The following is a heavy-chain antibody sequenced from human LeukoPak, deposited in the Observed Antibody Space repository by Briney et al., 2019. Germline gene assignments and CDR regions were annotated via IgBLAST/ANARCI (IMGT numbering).Heavy chain of an antibody. CDR2: ISSSGSTT. D-gene: IGHD2-15*01. Sequence: GGSLRLSCAASGFTFSDYYMSWIRQAPGKGLEWVSYISSSGSTTCYADSVKGRFTISRDSARNSLFLQMNSLRAEDTAVYYCASDISDRWFYYWGQGTLVTVSS. V-gene: IGHV3-11*01. J-gene: IGHJ4*02. CDR3: ASDISDRWFYY. CDR1: GFTFSDYY.